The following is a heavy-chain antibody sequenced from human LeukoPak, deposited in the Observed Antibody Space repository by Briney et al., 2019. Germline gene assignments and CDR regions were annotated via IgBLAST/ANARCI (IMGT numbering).Heavy chain of an antibody. CDR2: ISSSSKYI. CDR3: ARDLDIVVVPASWFYP. J-gene: IGHJ5*02. Sequence: PGGSLRPSCKTSGFSFGEYALSWVRQAPGRGLEWVSSISSSSKYIYYADSVKGRFTISRDDAKNSLSLQMNSLRAEDTAVYYCARDLDIVVVPASWFYPWGQGTLVTVSS. V-gene: IGHV3-21*01. D-gene: IGHD2-2*03. CDR1: GFSFGEYA.